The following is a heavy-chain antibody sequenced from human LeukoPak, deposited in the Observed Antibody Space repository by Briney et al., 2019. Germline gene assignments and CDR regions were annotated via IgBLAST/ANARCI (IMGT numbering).Heavy chain of an antibody. CDR2: TYHSGST. D-gene: IGHD4-11*01. V-gene: IGHV4-30-2*01. Sequence: SETLSLTCAVSGGSISSGGYSWSWIRQPPGKGLEWIGYTYHSGSTYYNPSLKSRVTISVDRSKNQFSLKLSSVTAADTAVYYCARGSNESDAFDIWGQGTMVTVSS. CDR3: ARGSNESDAFDI. J-gene: IGHJ3*02. CDR1: GGSISSGGYS.